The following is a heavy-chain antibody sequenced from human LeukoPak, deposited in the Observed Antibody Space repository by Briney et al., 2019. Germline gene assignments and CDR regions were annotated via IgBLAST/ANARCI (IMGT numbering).Heavy chain of an antibody. J-gene: IGHJ4*02. Sequence: PGESLRLSCAASGFTFSSYWMHWVRQAPGKGLLWVSRINSDGSSTSYADSVKGRFTISRDNAKNTLYLQMNSLGAEDTAVYYCARDSYSSGAHFDYWGQGTLVTVSS. V-gene: IGHV3-74*01. CDR2: INSDGSST. CDR1: GFTFSSYW. CDR3: ARDSYSSGAHFDY. D-gene: IGHD6-19*01.